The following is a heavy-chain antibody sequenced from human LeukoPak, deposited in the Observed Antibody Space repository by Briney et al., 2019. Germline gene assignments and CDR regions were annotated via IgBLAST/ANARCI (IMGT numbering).Heavy chain of an antibody. V-gene: IGHV3-30-3*01. CDR3: ARVTITIFGAIDY. J-gene: IGHJ4*02. Sequence: PGRSLRLSCAASGLTFSSYAMHWVRQAPGKGLEWVAVISYDGSNTYYADSVKGRFTISRDNSKNTLYLQMNSPRAEDTAVYYCARVTITIFGAIDYWGQGTLVTVSS. D-gene: IGHD3-3*01. CDR2: ISYDGSNT. CDR1: GLTFSSYA.